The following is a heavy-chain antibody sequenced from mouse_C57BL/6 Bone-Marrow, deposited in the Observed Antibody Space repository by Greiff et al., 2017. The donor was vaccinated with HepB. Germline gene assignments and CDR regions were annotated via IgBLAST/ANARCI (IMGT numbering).Heavy chain of an antibody. CDR3: ARGGVVYWYFDV. D-gene: IGHD1-1*01. CDR2: ISSGSSTI. Sequence: EVMLVESGGGLVKPGGSLKLSCAASGFTFSDYGMHWVRQAPEKGLEWVAYISSGSSTIYYADTVKGRFTISRDNAKNTLFLQMTSLRSEDTAMYYCARGGVVYWYFDVWGTGTTVTVSS. J-gene: IGHJ1*03. V-gene: IGHV5-17*01. CDR1: GFTFSDYG.